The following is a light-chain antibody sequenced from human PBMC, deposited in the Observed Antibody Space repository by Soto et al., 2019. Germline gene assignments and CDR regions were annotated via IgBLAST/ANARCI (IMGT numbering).Light chain of an antibody. CDR2: GAS. CDR3: QQYDTWPLT. V-gene: IGKV3-15*01. CDR1: QSVGSK. Sequence: DILMTQSPATLSVSPGERATLSCRASQSVGSKLAWYQQKPGQAPRLLIYGASTRATGIPARFSGSGSGTEFTLTISSLQSEDFEVYFCQQYDTWPLTFGGGAKVEIK. J-gene: IGKJ4*01.